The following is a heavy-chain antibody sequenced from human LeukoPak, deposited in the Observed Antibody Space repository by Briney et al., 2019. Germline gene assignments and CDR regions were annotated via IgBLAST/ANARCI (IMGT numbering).Heavy chain of an antibody. CDR3: ARVGWGSFDY. V-gene: IGHV4-59*01. Sequence: SETLSLTCTASGGSISSYYWSWIRQPPGKGLEWIGYIYYSGSTNYNPSLKSRVTISVDTSKNQFSLKLSSVTAADTAVYYCARVGWGSFDYWGQGTLVTVSS. CDR1: GGSISSYY. J-gene: IGHJ4*02. CDR2: IYYSGST. D-gene: IGHD3-16*01.